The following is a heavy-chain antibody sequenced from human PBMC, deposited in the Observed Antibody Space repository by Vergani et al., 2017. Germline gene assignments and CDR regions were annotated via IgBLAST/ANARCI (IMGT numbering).Heavy chain of an antibody. CDR3: ARGEKDIIMVVPSTHL. Sequence: EVQLLESGGGLIQPGGSLRLSCVASGFTFSTYAMSWVRQAPGEGLEWVSSISSSSSYIHYSDSLKGRFTISRDNAKSSLYLQMNSLRVEDTAVYYCARGEKDIIMVVPSTHLWGQGTEVSVS. CDR2: ISSSSSYI. J-gene: IGHJ4*02. CDR1: GFTFSTYA. V-gene: IGHV3-21*01. D-gene: IGHD2-15*01.